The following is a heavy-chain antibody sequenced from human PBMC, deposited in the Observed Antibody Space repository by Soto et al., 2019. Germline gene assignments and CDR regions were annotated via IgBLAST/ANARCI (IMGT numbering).Heavy chain of an antibody. D-gene: IGHD5-12*01. V-gene: IGHV4-30-4*01. Sequence: QVQLQESGPGLVKPSQTLSLTCPVSGGSISSSNYYWSWVRQPPWQGLEWIVYIYYSGNTYFNPSLKSRLTISVDTSKNQFSLKLSSVTAADTAVYFCASELEGYNSLVSWGQGTLVTVSS. CDR3: ASELEGYNSLVS. J-gene: IGHJ5*02. CDR1: GGSISSSNYY. CDR2: IYYSGNT.